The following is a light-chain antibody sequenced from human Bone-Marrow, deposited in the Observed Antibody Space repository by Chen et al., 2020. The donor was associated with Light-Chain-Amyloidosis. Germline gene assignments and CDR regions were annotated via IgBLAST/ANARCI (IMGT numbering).Light chain of an antibody. CDR3: QHYYSTPLT. V-gene: IGKV4-1*01. Sequence: DIVMTQSPDSLAVSLGERATINCKSSQSVLTSSKNKNYLAWYQQKPGQPPKLLIYWASTRESGVPDRFSGSGSGTDFTLTISSLQAEDVAVYYCQHYYSTPLTFGPGTKVDIK. J-gene: IGKJ3*01. CDR2: WAS. CDR1: QSVLTSSKNKNY.